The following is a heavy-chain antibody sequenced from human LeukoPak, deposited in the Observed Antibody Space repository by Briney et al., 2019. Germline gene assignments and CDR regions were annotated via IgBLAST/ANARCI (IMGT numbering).Heavy chain of an antibody. D-gene: IGHD5-18*01. CDR1: GGTFSSYA. CDR2: IIPIFGTA. Sequence: PVASVKVSCKASGGTFSSYAISWVRQAPGQGLEWMGGIIPIFGTANYAQKFQGRVTITADESTSTAHMELSSLRSEDTAVYYCAAMVTSAYWGQGTLVTVSS. J-gene: IGHJ4*02. CDR3: AAMVTSAY. V-gene: IGHV1-69*13.